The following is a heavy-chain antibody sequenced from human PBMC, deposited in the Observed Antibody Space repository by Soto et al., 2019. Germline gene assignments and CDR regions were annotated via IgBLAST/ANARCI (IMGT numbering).Heavy chain of an antibody. CDR3: ARGHSSGNQYDAFDI. CDR1: GFTFSTYW. V-gene: IGHV3-74*01. J-gene: IGHJ3*02. D-gene: IGHD3-22*01. Sequence: EVQLVESGGGLVQPGGSLRLSCAASGFTFSTYWMHWVRQAPGKGLVWVSLIKSDGSSTIYSDSVKGRFTISRDNAKNTVYLQMNSLRGEDTAVYYCARGHSSGNQYDAFDIWGQGTMVTVSS. CDR2: IKSDGSST.